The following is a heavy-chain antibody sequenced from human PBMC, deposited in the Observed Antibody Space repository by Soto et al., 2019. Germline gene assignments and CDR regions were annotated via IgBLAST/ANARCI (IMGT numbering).Heavy chain of an antibody. CDR3: AKDLRYCSSTSCSLYNWFYP. J-gene: IGHJ5*02. Sequence: PSQTLSLTCAISGDSVSSNSAAWNWIRQSPSRGLEWLGRTYYRSKWYNDYAVSVKSRITINPDTSKNQFSLQLNSVTPEDTAVYYCAKDLRYCSSTSCSLYNWFYPWAQGTLVTVSS. CDR1: GDSVSSNSAA. CDR2: TYYRSKWYN. V-gene: IGHV6-1*01. D-gene: IGHD2-2*01.